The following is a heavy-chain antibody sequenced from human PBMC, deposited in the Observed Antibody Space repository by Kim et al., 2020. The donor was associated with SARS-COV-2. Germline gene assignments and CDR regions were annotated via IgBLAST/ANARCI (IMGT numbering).Heavy chain of an antibody. V-gene: IGHV4-39*02. J-gene: IGHJ4*01. CDR3: ARPRGTKIRAYYFDS. CDR2: VYNSGST. CDR1: GGSISSSSYY. Sequence: SETLSLTCTVSGGSISSSSYYWGWIRQPPGKGLEWIGTVYNSGSTYYNSSLKSRVTISLDTTKNHFSLTLSSVTAADTAVDYCARPRGTKIRAYYFDSWG. D-gene: IGHD2-8*01.